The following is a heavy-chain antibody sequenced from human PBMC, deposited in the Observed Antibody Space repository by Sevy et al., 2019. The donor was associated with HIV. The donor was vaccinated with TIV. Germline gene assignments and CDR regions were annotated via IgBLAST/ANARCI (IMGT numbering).Heavy chain of an antibody. CDR1: EFTFSSYS. CDR3: ARGTHDYGDYDRDAFDI. J-gene: IGHJ3*02. D-gene: IGHD4-17*01. CDR2: ISGGGTYI. V-gene: IGHV3-21*01. Sequence: GGSLRLSCATSEFTFSSYSMNWVRQAPGNGLEWVSSISGGGTYIYYADSVKGRFTISRDNAKNSPSLQMNSLGAEDTAVYYCARGTHDYGDYDRDAFDIWGQGTMVTVSS.